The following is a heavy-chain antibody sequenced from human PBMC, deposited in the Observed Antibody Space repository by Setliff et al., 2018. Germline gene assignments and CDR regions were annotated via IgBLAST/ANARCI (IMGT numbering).Heavy chain of an antibody. CDR2: IYPGDSIT. CDR1: GYSFSTCW. D-gene: IGHD3-10*01. J-gene: IGHJ5*02. CDR3: ARHPYYYGSGTYLDNNNRWFDP. Sequence: SLKISCKGSGYSFSTCWIGWVRQMPGKGLEWMGIIYPGDSITRYSPPFQGQVTISVDKSINTAYLQWSSLRASDTAIYYCARHPYYYGSGTYLDNNNRWFDPWGQGTLVTVSS. V-gene: IGHV5-51*01.